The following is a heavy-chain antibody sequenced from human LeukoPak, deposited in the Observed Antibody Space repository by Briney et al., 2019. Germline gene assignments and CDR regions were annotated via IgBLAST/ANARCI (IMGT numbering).Heavy chain of an antibody. V-gene: IGHV3-23*01. CDR3: AKNSGYDHNYAMDV. Sequence: GGSLRLSCMASGFSFSNYAMTWVRQAPGRGLESVSGISGSGLSTFNADSVKGRFTISRDNSKNTLYLQMNSLRAEDTAVYYCAKNSGYDHNYAMDVWGQGTTVTVSS. CDR1: GFSFSNYA. CDR2: ISGSGLST. J-gene: IGHJ6*02. D-gene: IGHD5-12*01.